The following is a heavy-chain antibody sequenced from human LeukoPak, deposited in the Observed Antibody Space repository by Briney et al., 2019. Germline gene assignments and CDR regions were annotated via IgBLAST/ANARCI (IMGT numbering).Heavy chain of an antibody. CDR3: ARVTYLRPYQLDY. D-gene: IGHD2-2*01. J-gene: IGHJ4*02. CDR2: ISLDSGNT. CDR1: GYTFANYG. V-gene: IGHV1-18*01. Sequence: ASVKVPCKASGYTFANYGINWVRQAPGQGLEWMGWISLDSGNTGYAQRVQGRVTLTTDTSASTAYMELRSLRSDDTAVYFCARVTYLRPYQLDYWGQGTLVSISS.